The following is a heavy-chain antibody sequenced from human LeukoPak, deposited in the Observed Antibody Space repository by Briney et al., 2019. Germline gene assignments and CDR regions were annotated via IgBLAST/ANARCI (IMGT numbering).Heavy chain of an antibody. CDR1: GFTFSSYG. J-gene: IGHJ5*02. CDR3: AKAPIVATIIGWFDP. CDR2: ISYDGSDK. D-gene: IGHD5-12*01. V-gene: IGHV3-30*18. Sequence: SGGSLRLSCAASGFTFSSYGMHWVRQAPGKGLEWVAVISYDGSDKYYADSVKGRFTISRDNSKNTLYLQMNSLRAEDTAVYYCAKAPIVATIIGWFDPWGQGTLVTVSS.